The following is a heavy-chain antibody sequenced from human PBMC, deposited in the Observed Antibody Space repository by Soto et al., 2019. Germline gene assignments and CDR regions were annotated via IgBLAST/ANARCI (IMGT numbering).Heavy chain of an antibody. CDR1: GFTFSSYA. J-gene: IGHJ5*02. Sequence: EVQLLESGGGLVQPGGSLRLSCAASGFTFSSYAMSWVRQAPGKGLEWVSDISGSGGSTYYADSVKGRFTISRDNSKNKLYLQMNSLRAEDTAVYYCEKGGYYSHWFDPWGQGTLVTVSS. V-gene: IGHV3-23*01. D-gene: IGHD3-10*01. CDR2: ISGSGGST. CDR3: EKGGYYSHWFDP.